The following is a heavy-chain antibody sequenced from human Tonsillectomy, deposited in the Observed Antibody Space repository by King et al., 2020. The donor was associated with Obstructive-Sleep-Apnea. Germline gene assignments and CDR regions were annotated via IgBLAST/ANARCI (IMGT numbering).Heavy chain of an antibody. CDR1: GGSFSGYY. CDR2: INHSGST. J-gene: IGHJ2*01. CDR3: ARLSRDWYFDL. D-gene: IGHD2/OR15-2a*01. Sequence: VQLQQWGAGLLKPSETLSLTCAVYGGSFSGYYWTWIRQPPGKGLEWIGEINHSGSTIYNPSLKSRVTISVDTSKNQFSLKLSSVTAADTAVYYCARLSRDWYFDLWGRGTLVTVSS. V-gene: IGHV4-34*01.